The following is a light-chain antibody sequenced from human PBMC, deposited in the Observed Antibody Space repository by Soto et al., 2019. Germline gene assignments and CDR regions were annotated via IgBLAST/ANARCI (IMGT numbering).Light chain of an antibody. CDR2: NAS. V-gene: IGKV3D-15*01. CDR3: LLHDTWPRT. CDR1: QSVSSN. J-gene: IGKJ4*02. Sequence: EIVLTQSPATLSVSPGERATLSCRASQSVSSNLAWYHQKPGQPPRLLIYNASTKATDIPARFSGGGSGTECTLTISSLQCEDLGLYHCLLHDTWPRTFGGGTEVEIK.